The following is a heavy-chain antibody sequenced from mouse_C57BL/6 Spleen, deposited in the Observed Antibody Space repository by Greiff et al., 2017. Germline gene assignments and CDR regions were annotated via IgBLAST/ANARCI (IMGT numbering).Heavy chain of an antibody. CDR1: GFTFSSYA. J-gene: IGHJ3*01. V-gene: IGHV5-4*01. CDR3: ARDGYGSSYWFAY. D-gene: IGHD1-1*01. Sequence: EVQVVESGGGLVKPGGSLKLSCAASGFTFSSYAMSWVRQTPEKRLEWVATISDGGSYTYYPDNVKGRFTISRDNAKNNLYLQMSHLKSEDTAMYDCARDGYGSSYWFAYWGQGTLVTVSA. CDR2: ISDGGSYT.